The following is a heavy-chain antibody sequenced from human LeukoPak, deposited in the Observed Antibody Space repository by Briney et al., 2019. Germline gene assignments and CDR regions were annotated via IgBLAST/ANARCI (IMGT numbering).Heavy chain of an antibody. D-gene: IGHD7-27*01. CDR3: ARDGDALGDP. J-gene: IGHJ5*02. CDR2: INPNSGGT. Sequence: GASVKVSCKASGYTFRDNYIHWVRQAPGQGLEWMGWINPNSGGTNYAQKFQGRVAMTRDTSISTTYMELRRLTSDDTAVYYCARDGDALGDPWGQGTLVIVSS. CDR1: GYTFRDNY. V-gene: IGHV1-2*02.